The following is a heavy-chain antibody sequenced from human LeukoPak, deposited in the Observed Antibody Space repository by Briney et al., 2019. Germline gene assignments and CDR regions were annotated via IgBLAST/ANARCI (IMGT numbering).Heavy chain of an antibody. Sequence: SETLSLTCTVSGGSISTYSWSWIRQPPGKGLEWIGYIYYSGTTNYNPSLKSRVTISVDTSKNQSSLKLSSVTAAHTAVYYCATLDSSGYYVDYWGQGTLVSVSS. CDR2: IYYSGTT. V-gene: IGHV4-59*08. D-gene: IGHD3-22*01. CDR3: ATLDSSGYYVDY. J-gene: IGHJ4*02. CDR1: GGSISTYS.